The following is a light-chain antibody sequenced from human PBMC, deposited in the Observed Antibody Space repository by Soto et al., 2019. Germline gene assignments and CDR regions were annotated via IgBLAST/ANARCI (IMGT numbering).Light chain of an antibody. CDR2: DAS. J-gene: IGKJ1*01. Sequence: EIVLTQSPATLSLSPGERATLSCRASQSVSSYLAWYQQKPGQAPRLLIYDASNRATGITARFSGSGSGTDFTLTISSLEPEDFAVYYCQLRSNWPPWTFGQGTKVEIK. V-gene: IGKV3-11*01. CDR3: QLRSNWPPWT. CDR1: QSVSSY.